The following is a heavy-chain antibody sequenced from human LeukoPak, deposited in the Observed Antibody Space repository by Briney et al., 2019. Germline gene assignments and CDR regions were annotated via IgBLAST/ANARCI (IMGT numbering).Heavy chain of an antibody. J-gene: IGHJ4*02. D-gene: IGHD4-11*01. CDR1: GGSITSSSYY. Sequence: PSETLSLTCSVSGGSITSSSYYWGWIRQSPEKGLEWIGSIYYTGGTHYSPSLKSRVTISVDTSKNQLSLKLSSVTAADTAVYYCARHGGTRITLIQVYYFDYWGQGTLATVSS. V-gene: IGHV4-39*01. CDR3: ARHGGTRITLIQVYYFDY. CDR2: IYYTGGT.